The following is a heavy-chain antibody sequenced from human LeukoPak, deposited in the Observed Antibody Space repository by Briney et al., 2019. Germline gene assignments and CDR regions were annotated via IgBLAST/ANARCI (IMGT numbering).Heavy chain of an antibody. J-gene: IGHJ4*02. V-gene: IGHV1-18*01. CDR1: GYIFSTYG. CDR2: IRGYNGNT. CDR3: GRRRSEEFDFDC. D-gene: IGHD6-19*01. Sequence: GASVTVSCKASGYIFSTYGISWVRQAPGQGLEWMGCIRGYNGNTKYAPKLQGRVTMTTDTSTSTAYMELRSLRCDDTAVYYCGRRRSEEFDFDCWGQGTLVTVSS.